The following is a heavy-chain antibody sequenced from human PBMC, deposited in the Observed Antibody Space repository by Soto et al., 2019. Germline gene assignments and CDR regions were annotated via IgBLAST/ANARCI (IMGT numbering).Heavy chain of an antibody. J-gene: IGHJ3*02. CDR1: GGSVSSGSYF. CDR2: FYYSGTT. Sequence: SETLSLTCTVPGGSVSSGSYFWTWIRKPPGKTLEWIGYFYYSGTTKYNPSLKSRVTILEDTSKNQFSLKLSSVTAADTAVYYCARYLLSDYYDSSGYSRDAFDIWGQGTMVTVS. V-gene: IGHV4-61*01. D-gene: IGHD3-22*01. CDR3: ARYLLSDYYDSSGYSRDAFDI.